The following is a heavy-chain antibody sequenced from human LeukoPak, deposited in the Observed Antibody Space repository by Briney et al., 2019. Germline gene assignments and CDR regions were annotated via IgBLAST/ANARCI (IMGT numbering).Heavy chain of an antibody. V-gene: IGHV1-8*03. D-gene: IGHD4-17*01. CDR1: EYTFTSYD. Sequence: ASVKVSCKASEYTFTSYDINWVRQATGQGLEWMGWMNPNSGNTGYAQKFQGRVTITRNTSISTAYMELSSLRSEDTAVYYCAREGTTDPYSGVYYYYMDVWGKGTTVTVSS. CDR2: MNPNSGNT. CDR3: AREGTTDPYSGVYYYYMDV. J-gene: IGHJ6*03.